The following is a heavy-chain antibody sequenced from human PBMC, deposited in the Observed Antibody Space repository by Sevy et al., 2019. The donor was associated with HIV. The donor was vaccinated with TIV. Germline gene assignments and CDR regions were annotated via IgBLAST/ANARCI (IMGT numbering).Heavy chain of an antibody. Sequence: GGSLRLSCAASGFTFSKYSMSWVRQPPGKGLEWVSTLSFGCGEINYADSVKGRFTISRDNSKSSVYLQMNNLRPEDTVVYYCARERCTNPHDYWGQGTLVTVSS. V-gene: IGHV3-23*01. CDR1: GFTFSKYS. D-gene: IGHD2-8*01. J-gene: IGHJ4*02. CDR3: ARERCTNPHDY. CDR2: LSFGCGEI.